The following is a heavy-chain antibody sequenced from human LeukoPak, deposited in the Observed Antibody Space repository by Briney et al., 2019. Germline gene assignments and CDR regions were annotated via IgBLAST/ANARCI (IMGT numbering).Heavy chain of an antibody. CDR1: GFTFTSYS. D-gene: IGHD4-17*01. J-gene: IGHJ4*02. CDR3: ARGSHGDYSDY. Sequence: GGSLRLSCAASGFTFTSYSMNWVRQAPGKGLEWVSVIYSGGSTYYTDSVKGRFTISRDNSKNTLYLQMNSLRAEDTAVYYCARGSHGDYSDYWGQGTLVTVSS. CDR2: IYSGGST. V-gene: IGHV3-66*01.